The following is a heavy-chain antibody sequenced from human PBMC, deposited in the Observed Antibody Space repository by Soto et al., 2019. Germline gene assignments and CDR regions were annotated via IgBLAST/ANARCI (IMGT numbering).Heavy chain of an antibody. CDR2: IYYSGST. V-gene: IGHV4-30-4*01. D-gene: IGHD6-13*01. CDR3: ASRHSSPYFDY. CDR1: GDSISSGDYY. J-gene: IGHJ4*02. Sequence: PSETLSLTCTVSGDSISSGDYYWSWIRQPPGKGLEWIGLIYYSGSTHYNPSLKSRVTISVDTSKNQFSLKLNSVTAADTAVYYCASRHSSPYFDYWGQGTLVTVSS.